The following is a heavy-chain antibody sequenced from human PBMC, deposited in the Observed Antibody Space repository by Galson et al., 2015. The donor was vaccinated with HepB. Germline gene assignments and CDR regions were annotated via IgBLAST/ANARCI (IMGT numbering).Heavy chain of an antibody. CDR2: ISYDGDNK. D-gene: IGHD4-23*01. Sequence: SLRLSCAASGFDFSRSGTHWVRQAPGKGLEWVAVISYDGDNKEYAESVKGRFTISRDNFKNTLYLEMNNLRKADTAMYYCAKDPGRAVITSSKWFDPWGKGALVTVSS. J-gene: IGHJ5*02. V-gene: IGHV3-30*18. CDR1: GFDFSRSG. CDR3: AKDPGRAVITSSKWFDP.